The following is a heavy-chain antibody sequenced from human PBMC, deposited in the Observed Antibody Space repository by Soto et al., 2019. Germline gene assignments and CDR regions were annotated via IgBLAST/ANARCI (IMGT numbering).Heavy chain of an antibody. CDR1: GFTFSDHY. V-gene: IGHV3-72*01. CDR3: ASTTVPTDYYYGMDV. J-gene: IGHJ6*02. D-gene: IGHD4-17*01. Sequence: GGSLRLSCAASGFTFSDHYMDWVRQAPGKGLEWVGRTRNKANSYTTEYAASVKGRFTISRDDSKNSLYLQMNSLKTEDTAVYYCASTTVPTDYYYGMDVWGQGTTVTVSS. CDR2: TRNKANSYTT.